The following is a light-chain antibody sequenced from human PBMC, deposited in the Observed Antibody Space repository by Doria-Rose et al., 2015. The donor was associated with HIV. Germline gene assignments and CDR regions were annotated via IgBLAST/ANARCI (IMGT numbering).Light chain of an antibody. V-gene: IGKV4-1*01. CDR1: QSLLYTSKNY. Sequence: DIRVTQSPESLGMSLGERATLNCKSNQSLLYTSKNYLAWYQQKPGQPRNLLIYWASTRQSGVPARFSGSGSGTDFTLTISSLEAEDVAVYDCQQDYDTPSFGPGTTVDIK. J-gene: IGKJ3*01. CDR3: QQDYDTPS. CDR2: WAS.